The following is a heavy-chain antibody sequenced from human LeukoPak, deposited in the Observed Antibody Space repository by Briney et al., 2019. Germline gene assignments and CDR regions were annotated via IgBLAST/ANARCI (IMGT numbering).Heavy chain of an antibody. J-gene: IGHJ4*01. CDR3: AREWITGTTD. CDR1: GGSISSYY. CDR2: IYYSGST. V-gene: IGHV4-59*01. Sequence: SETLSLTCTVSGGSISSYYWSWIRQPPGKGLEWIGHIYYSGSTKYNPSLKSRVTISVDTSKNQFSLKLSSVTAADTAVYYCAREWITGTTDWGHGTLVTVSS. D-gene: IGHD1-20*01.